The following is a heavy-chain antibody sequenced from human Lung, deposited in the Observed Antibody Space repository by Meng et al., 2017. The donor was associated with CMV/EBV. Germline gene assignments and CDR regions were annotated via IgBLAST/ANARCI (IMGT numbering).Heavy chain of an antibody. D-gene: IGHD3-10*01. CDR3: ARGESINY. CDR1: GYTFTSYY. J-gene: IGHJ4*02. V-gene: IGHV1-46*01. CDR2: VNPAGGDA. Sequence: ASVKVSCKASGYTFTSYYLHWIRQAPGQGLEGMGIVNPAGGDATYARTFEGRVTMTRDRSTDTVYLELNRLTPEDTAVYYCARGESINYWGQGTLVTVSS.